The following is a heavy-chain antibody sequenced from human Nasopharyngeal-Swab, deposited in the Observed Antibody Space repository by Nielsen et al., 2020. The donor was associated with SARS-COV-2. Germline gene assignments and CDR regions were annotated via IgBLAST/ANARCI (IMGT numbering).Heavy chain of an antibody. V-gene: IGHV3-66*01. CDR3: ARADGYNYRGFDY. J-gene: IGHJ4*02. CDR2: IYSGGST. CDR1: GFTLRRYY. D-gene: IGHD5-24*01. Sequence: GESPKTPRPALGFTLRRYYMSWVPPTPGKGPEWVSVIYSGGSTYYADFVKGRFTLPRGNSKNTVYLQMNSLRAEDTAVYYCARADGYNYRGFDYWGQGTLVTVSS.